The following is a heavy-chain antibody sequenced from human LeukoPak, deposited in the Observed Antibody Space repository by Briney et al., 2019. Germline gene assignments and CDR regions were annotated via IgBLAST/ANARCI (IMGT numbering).Heavy chain of an antibody. CDR2: IKQDGSEK. V-gene: IGHV3-7*01. CDR1: GFTFSSYW. D-gene: IGHD3-3*01. J-gene: IGHJ6*03. Sequence: GGSLRLSCAASGFTFSSYWMSWVRQAPGKGLEWVANIKQDGSEKYYVDSVKGRFTISRDSAKNSLYLQMNSLRAEDTAVYYCARSTLRFLEWDESCYYMDVWGKGTTVTVPS. CDR3: ARSTLRFLEWDESCYYMDV.